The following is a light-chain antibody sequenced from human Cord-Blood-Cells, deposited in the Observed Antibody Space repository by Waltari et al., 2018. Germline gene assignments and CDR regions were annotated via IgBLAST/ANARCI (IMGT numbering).Light chain of an antibody. CDR1: QDISNY. Sequence: DIQMTQSPSSLSASVGDRVTITCQASQDISNYLNWYQKKPGKAPKLLIYDASNLETGVPSRFSGSGSGTDFTFTISSLQPEDIATYYCQQYDNLPFTFGGGTKVEIK. V-gene: IGKV1-33*01. J-gene: IGKJ4*01. CDR3: QQYDNLPFT. CDR2: DAS.